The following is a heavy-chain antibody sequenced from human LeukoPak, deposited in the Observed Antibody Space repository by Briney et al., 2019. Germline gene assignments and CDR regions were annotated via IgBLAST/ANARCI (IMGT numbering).Heavy chain of an antibody. CDR2: FYYSATT. D-gene: IGHD5-18*01. J-gene: IGHJ4*02. CDR1: DGSIRGYY. CDR3: ARGYGRYFDY. V-gene: IGHV4-59*01. Sequence: SETLSLTCTVSDGSIRGYYWTWIRQPPGKGLEWIGYFYYSATTNYNPSLKSRVAISLDTSTSQFSLKVSSVTAADTAVYYCARGYGRYFDYWGQGTLVTVSS.